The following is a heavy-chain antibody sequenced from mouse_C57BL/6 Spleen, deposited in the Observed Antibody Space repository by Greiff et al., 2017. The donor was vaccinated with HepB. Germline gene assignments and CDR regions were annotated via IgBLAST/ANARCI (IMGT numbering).Heavy chain of an antibody. CDR1: GYTFTDYY. V-gene: IGHV1-26*01. CDR2: INPNNGGT. Sequence: EVKLQQSGPELVKPGASVKISCKASGYTFTDYYMNWVKQSHGKSLEWIGDINPNNGGTSYNQKFKGKATLTVDKSSSTAYMELRSLTSEDSAVYYCAYYGSSYPFAYWGQGTLVTVSA. CDR3: AYYGSSYPFAY. J-gene: IGHJ3*01. D-gene: IGHD1-1*01.